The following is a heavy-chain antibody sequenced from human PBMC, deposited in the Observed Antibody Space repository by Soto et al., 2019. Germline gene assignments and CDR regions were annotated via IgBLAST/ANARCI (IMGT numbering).Heavy chain of an antibody. CDR2: IRNKSIAGTT. CDR3: ARARDYYNTRRHPPHDY. CDR1: GYMCSDYY. Sequence: GGSLRLSCAASGYMCSDYYMSWVRQAPGRGLDWERFIRNKSIAGTTEETTSVKGRFTVSRDDSKSITYLQMNSLRAEDTAMYYCARARDYYNTRRHPPHDYWGQGALVTVSS. J-gene: IGHJ4*02. V-gene: IGHV3-49*04. D-gene: IGHD3-22*01.